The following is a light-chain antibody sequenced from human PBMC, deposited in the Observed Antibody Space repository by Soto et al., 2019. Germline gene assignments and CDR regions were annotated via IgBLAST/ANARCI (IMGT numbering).Light chain of an antibody. CDR2: DAS. CDR1: QSVSSY. V-gene: IGKV3-11*01. J-gene: IGKJ1*01. Sequence: IVLTYFSARLSLSLLERATVSWRTSQSVSSYLAWYQQKPGQAPRLLIYDASNRATGIPTRFSGSGSGTEFTLTISSLQSDDFAVYYCQQSSKSPSTFGQGTKVDIK. CDR3: QQSSKSPST.